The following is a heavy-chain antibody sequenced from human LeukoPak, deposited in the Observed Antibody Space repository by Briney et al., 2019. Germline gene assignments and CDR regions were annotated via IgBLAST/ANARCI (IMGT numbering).Heavy chain of an antibody. CDR3: ARAIHATGCSYGPAPEYYYYYYYMDV. CDR1: GYSFTSYW. J-gene: IGHJ6*03. D-gene: IGHD5-18*01. V-gene: IGHV5-51*01. CDR2: IYPGDSDT. Sequence: GESLKISCKGSGYSFTSYWIGWVRQMPGKGLEWMGIIYPGDSDTRYSPSFQGQVTVSADKSISTAYLQWSSLKASDTAMYYCARAIHATGCSYGPAPEYYYYYYYMDVWGKGTTVTVSS.